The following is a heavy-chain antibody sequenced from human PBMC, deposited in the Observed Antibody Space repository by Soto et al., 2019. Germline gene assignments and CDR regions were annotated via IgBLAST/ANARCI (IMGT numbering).Heavy chain of an antibody. CDR1: GYTFTSYA. CDR2: INAGNGNT. J-gene: IGHJ6*02. V-gene: IGHV1-3*01. Sequence: ASVKVSCKASGYTFTSYAMHWVRQAPGQRLEWMGWINAGNGNTKYSQKFQGRVTITRDTSASTAYMELSSLRSEDTAVYYCARDSPSHGSGSYYKAPYYYYGMDVWGQGTTVTVSS. CDR3: ARDSPSHGSGSYYKAPYYYYGMDV. D-gene: IGHD3-10*01.